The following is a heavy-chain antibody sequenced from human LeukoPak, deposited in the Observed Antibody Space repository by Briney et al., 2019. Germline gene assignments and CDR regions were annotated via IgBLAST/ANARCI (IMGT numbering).Heavy chain of an antibody. CDR3: ARDYGGSSPFDY. Sequence: PGGSLRLSCAASGFTVSSNYMSWVRQAPGKGLEWVSVIYSGGSTYYADSVKGRFTISRDNAKNSLYLQMNSLRADDTAVYYCARDYGGSSPFDYWGQGTLVTVSS. CDR1: GFTVSSNY. CDR2: IYSGGST. D-gene: IGHD4-23*01. J-gene: IGHJ4*02. V-gene: IGHV3-66*01.